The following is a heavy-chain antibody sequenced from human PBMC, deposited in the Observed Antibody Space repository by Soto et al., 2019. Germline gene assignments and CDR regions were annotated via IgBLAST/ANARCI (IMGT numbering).Heavy chain of an antibody. V-gene: IGHV1-69*01. J-gene: IGHJ6*02. Sequence: QAQLVQSGAEVKKPGSSVKVSCKASGGPYNSFAISWVRQAPGQGLEWIGGIIPVFGTATYAQKFKCRVTITAEESTSTAYMELSSLTSEDTAVYYCARFLGGAGSYYDGQNYNYYNGMDVWGQGTTVTVSS. CDR3: ARFLGGAGSYYDGQNYNYYNGMDV. D-gene: IGHD3-10*01. CDR2: IIPVFGTA. CDR1: GGPYNSFA.